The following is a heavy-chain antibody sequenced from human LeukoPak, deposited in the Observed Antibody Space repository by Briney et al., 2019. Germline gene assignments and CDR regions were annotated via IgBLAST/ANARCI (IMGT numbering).Heavy chain of an antibody. D-gene: IGHD3-3*01. CDR1: GFTFSSYW. CDR2: IKQDGSEK. J-gene: IGHJ4*02. CDR3: AKGLFGVVIRGDYFDY. Sequence: GGSLRLSCAASGFTFSSYWMSWVRQAPGKGLEWVANIKQDGSEKYYVDSVKGRFTISRDNAKNSLYLQMNSLRAEDTALYYCAKGLFGVVIRGDYFDYWGQGTLVTVSS. V-gene: IGHV3-7*03.